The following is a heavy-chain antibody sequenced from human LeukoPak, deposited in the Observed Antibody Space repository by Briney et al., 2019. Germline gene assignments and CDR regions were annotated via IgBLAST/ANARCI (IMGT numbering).Heavy chain of an antibody. V-gene: IGHV1-2*02. Sequence: ASVKVSCKASGYTFTDYYMHCVRQAPGQGLEWMGWINLDSGDANYAQKFQGRVTMTRDTSITTVYMELSRLTSDDTAVYYCAREGRATSPFDYWGQGTLVTVSP. CDR3: AREGRATSPFDY. CDR1: GYTFTDYY. J-gene: IGHJ4*02. D-gene: IGHD2-15*01. CDR2: INLDSGDA.